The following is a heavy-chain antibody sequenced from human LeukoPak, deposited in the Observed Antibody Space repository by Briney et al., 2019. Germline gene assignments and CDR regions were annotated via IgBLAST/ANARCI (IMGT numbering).Heavy chain of an antibody. CDR1: GFTVSSNY. D-gene: IGHD3-16*01. J-gene: IGHJ4*02. CDR3: ARAKLRNLDY. Sequence: QTGGSLRLSCAASGFTVSSNYMSWVRQAPGKGLEWVSVIYRDDSTYYADSVKGRFTISRDNSKNTLYLQMNSLRAEDTAVYYCARAKLRNLDYWGQGTLVTVSS. CDR2: IYRDDST. V-gene: IGHV3-53*01.